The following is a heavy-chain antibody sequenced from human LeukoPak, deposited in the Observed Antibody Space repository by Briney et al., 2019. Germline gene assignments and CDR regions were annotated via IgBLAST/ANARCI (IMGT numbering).Heavy chain of an antibody. D-gene: IGHD6-13*01. CDR1: GLTFSNYA. CDR3: AKAGSSSWYHWFDP. Sequence: LGGSLRLSCAASGLTFSNYAMSWVRQAPGRGLEWVSTISGSGGSTYYADSVKGRFTISRDNSKNTLYLQMNSLRAEDTAVYYCAKAGSSSWYHWFDPWGQGTLGTVSS. CDR2: ISGSGGST. V-gene: IGHV3-23*01. J-gene: IGHJ5*02.